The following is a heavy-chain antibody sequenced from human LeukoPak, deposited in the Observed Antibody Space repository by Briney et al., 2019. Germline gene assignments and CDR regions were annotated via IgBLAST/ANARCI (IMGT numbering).Heavy chain of an antibody. J-gene: IGHJ6*03. Sequence: ASVKVSCKASGYTFTSYGISWVRQAPGQGLEWMGWISAHNGNTNYAQKFQGRVTITTDESTSTAYMELSSLRSEDTAVYYCARASPYYDFWSGYFHYYYYMDVWGKGTTVTVSS. D-gene: IGHD3-3*01. CDR2: ISAHNGNT. V-gene: IGHV1-18*01. CDR3: ARASPYYDFWSGYFHYYYYMDV. CDR1: GYTFTSYG.